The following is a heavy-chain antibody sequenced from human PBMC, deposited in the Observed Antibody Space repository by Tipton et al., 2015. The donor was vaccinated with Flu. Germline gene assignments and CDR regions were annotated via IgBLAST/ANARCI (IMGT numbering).Heavy chain of an antibody. V-gene: IGHV4-38-2*01. CDR3: ARRDYSNYVSEPKNWFDS. Sequence: TLSLTCAVSGYSIRSSNYYWGWIRQPPGKGLEWIGNIFHSGNSYHNPSLKSRVTMSVETSKNQFSLKLSSVIAADTAVYYCARRDYSNYVSEPKNWFDSWGQGVLVIVSS. J-gene: IGHJ5*01. CDR2: IFHSGNS. CDR1: GYSIRSSNYY. D-gene: IGHD4-11*01.